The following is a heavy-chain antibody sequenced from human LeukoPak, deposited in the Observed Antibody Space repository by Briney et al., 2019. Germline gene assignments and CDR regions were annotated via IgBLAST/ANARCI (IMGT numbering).Heavy chain of an antibody. J-gene: IGHJ6*02. V-gene: IGHV4-31*03. CDR2: TYYSGST. CDR1: GGSISSGGYY. Sequence: PSQTLSLTCTVSGGSISSGGYYWSWIRQHPGKGLEWIGYTYYSGSTYYNPSLKSRVTISVDTSKNQFSLKLSSVTAADTAVYYCARDPGCSGGSCYYYYGMDVWGQGTTVTVSS. D-gene: IGHD2-15*01. CDR3: ARDPGCSGGSCYYYYGMDV.